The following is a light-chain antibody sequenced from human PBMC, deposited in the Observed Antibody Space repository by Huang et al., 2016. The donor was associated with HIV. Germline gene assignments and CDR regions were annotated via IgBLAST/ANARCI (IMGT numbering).Light chain of an antibody. CDR2: GAS. J-gene: IGKJ1*01. CDR1: QGVSNN. V-gene: IGKV3D-15*01. CDR3: QHYDNWPPWT. Sequence: EILMSQSPVTLSVSPGERVTLSCRASQGVSNNVAWYQQKRGQTPRLLIHGASTRATGIPGKFIGRGSGTEFTLTITSLQPEDSAVYYCQHYDNWPPWTFGPGTQVQIK.